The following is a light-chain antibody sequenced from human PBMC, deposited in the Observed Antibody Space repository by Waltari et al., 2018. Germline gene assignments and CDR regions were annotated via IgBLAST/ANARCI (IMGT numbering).Light chain of an antibody. V-gene: IGLV4-69*01. CDR2: VNSDGSH. CDR3: QTGGHGTWV. CDR1: SGHSSNV. Sequence: QLVLTQSPSASASLGASVKLTCTLSSGHSSNVVAWLQQQPEKGPRYLMKVNSDGSHSKGDEIPDPFSGSSSGTERYLTISSVQSEDEADYYCQTGGHGTWVFGGGTKLTVL. J-gene: IGLJ3*02.